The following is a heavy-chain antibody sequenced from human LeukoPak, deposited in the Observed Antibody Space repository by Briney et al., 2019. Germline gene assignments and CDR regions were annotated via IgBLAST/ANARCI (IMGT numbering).Heavy chain of an antibody. CDR2: MNPNTGDT. D-gene: IGHD1-26*01. J-gene: IGHJ4*02. V-gene: IGHV1-8*01. CDR3: TRGSLSGSSRDY. Sequence: ASVKLTCKASGYTFTGYDINWVRQATGQGLEWMGWMNPNTGDTGYAQKFQGRVTMTRNTSIGTAYMELSGLKSEDTAVYYCTRGSLSGSSRDYWGQGTLVTVSS. CDR1: GYTFTGYD.